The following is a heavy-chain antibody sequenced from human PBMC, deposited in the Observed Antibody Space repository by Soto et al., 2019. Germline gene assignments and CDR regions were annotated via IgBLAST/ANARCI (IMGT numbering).Heavy chain of an antibody. D-gene: IGHD1-1*01. J-gene: IGHJ4*02. CDR1: GFTVSSNY. Sequence: PGGSLRLSCAASGFTVSSNYMSWVRQAPGKGLEWVSVIYSGGSTYYADSVKGRFTISRDNSKNTLYLQMNSLRAEDTAVYYGKRGPPSTSTGTGAFWVQGTLFTASS. CDR3: KRGPPSTSTGTGAF. V-gene: IGHV3-53*01. CDR2: IYSGGST.